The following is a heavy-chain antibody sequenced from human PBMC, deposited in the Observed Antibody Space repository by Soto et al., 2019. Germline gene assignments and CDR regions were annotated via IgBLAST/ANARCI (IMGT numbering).Heavy chain of an antibody. D-gene: IGHD5-18*01. CDR1: GYTFTSYG. Sequence: QVQLVQSGAEVKKPGASVKVSCKASGYTFTSYGISWVRQAPGQGLEWMGWISAYNGNTNYAQKLQGRVTMTTDTSPSKGYMELRSLRTDDTAVYYRARGGVDTATGYYYGMDVWGQGTTVTVSS. V-gene: IGHV1-18*01. J-gene: IGHJ6*02. CDR2: ISAYNGNT. CDR3: ARGGVDTATGYYYGMDV.